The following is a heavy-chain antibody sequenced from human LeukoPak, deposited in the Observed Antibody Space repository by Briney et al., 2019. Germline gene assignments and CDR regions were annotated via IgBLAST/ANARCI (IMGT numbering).Heavy chain of an antibody. CDR3: ARDREGLAYFDY. J-gene: IGHJ4*02. D-gene: IGHD3/OR15-3a*01. V-gene: IGHV1-2*02. CDR1: GYTFTSHY. CDR2: IDPNSGGT. Sequence: GASVKVSCKASGYTFTSHYIHWVRQAPGQGLEWMGWIDPNSGGTDYAQKFRGRVTMTRDTSTSTAYMDLSSLISDDTAVYYCARDREGLAYFDYWGQGTLVTVSS.